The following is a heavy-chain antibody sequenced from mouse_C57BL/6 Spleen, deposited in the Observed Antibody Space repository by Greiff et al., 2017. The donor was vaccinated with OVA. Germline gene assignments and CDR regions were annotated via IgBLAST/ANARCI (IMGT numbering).Heavy chain of an antibody. CDR1: GYTFTSYW. V-gene: IGHV1-69*01. Sequence: QVQLKQPGAELVMPGASVKLSCKASGYTFTSYWMHWVKQRPGQGLEWIGEIDPSDSYTNYNQKFKGKSTLTVDKSSSTAYMQLSSLTSEDSAVYYCARISYYDYDEYYFDYWGQGTTLTVSS. D-gene: IGHD2-4*01. J-gene: IGHJ2*01. CDR2: IDPSDSYT. CDR3: ARISYYDYDEYYFDY.